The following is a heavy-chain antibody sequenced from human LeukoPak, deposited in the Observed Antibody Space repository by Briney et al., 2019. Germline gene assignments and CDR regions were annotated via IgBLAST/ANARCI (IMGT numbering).Heavy chain of an antibody. CDR3: ATGGGSGWSEYFQH. Sequence: ASVKVSCKVSGYTLTELSMHWVRQAPGKGLEWMGGFDPEDGETIYAQKFQGRVTMTEDTSTDTACMELSSLRSEDTAVYYCATGGGSGWSEYFQHWGQGTLVTVSS. D-gene: IGHD6-19*01. V-gene: IGHV1-24*01. CDR2: FDPEDGET. J-gene: IGHJ1*01. CDR1: GYTLTELS.